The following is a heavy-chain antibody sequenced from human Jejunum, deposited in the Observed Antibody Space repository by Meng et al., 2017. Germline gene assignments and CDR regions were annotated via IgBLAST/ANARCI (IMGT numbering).Heavy chain of an antibody. CDR2: IWYDGSRT. D-gene: IGHD2-2*01. V-gene: IGHV3-33*01. J-gene: IGHJ4*02. CDR1: GYSFSSYG. Sequence: GGSLRLSCAGSGYSFSSYGMHWVRQAPGKGLDWVAVIWYDGSRTCYVDSVKGRFTISRDDSKNMLYLQMTNLRAEDTAVYYCARDLGDSSTGFYFDHWGQGTWVTVSS. CDR3: ARDLGDSSTGFYFDH.